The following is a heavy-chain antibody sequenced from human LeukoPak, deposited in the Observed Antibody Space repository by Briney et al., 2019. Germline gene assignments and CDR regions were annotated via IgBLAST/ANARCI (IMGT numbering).Heavy chain of an antibody. Sequence: SETLSLTCTVSGGSISSYYWSWIRQPPGKGLEWIGYIYYSGSTNYNPSLKSRVTISVDTSKNQFSLKLSSVTAADTAVYYCARETSQKGAHYMDVWGKGTTDTISS. V-gene: IGHV4-59*01. CDR3: ARETSQKGAHYMDV. CDR1: GGSISSYY. J-gene: IGHJ6*03. CDR2: IYYSGST. D-gene: IGHD3-16*01.